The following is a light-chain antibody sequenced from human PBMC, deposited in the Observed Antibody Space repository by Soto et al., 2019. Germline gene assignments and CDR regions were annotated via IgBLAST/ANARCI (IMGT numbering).Light chain of an antibody. CDR1: QNVASK. V-gene: IGKV3-15*01. CDR3: QHYKTRPLT. J-gene: IGKJ4*01. Sequence: EIVMTQSPATLSETPGEKATLSSRASQNVASKVAWYKQTPGQAPRLLIFGASTRAPGIPARFSGSGSGTEFTLTISSLQSEDVVVYYCQHYKTRPLTFGGGTKVDIK. CDR2: GAS.